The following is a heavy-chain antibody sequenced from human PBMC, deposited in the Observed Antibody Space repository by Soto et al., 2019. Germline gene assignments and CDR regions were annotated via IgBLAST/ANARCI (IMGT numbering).Heavy chain of an antibody. D-gene: IGHD6-13*01. CDR2: IVVGSGNT. CDR3: AADLARGIAAAGFYYYYGMDV. J-gene: IGHJ6*02. V-gene: IGHV1-58*01. Sequence: SVKVSCKASGFTFTSSAVQWVRQARGQRLEWIGWIVVGSGNTNYAQKFQERVTITRDMSTSTAYMELSSLRSEDTAVYYCAADLARGIAAAGFYYYYGMDVWGQGTTVTVSS. CDR1: GFTFTSSA.